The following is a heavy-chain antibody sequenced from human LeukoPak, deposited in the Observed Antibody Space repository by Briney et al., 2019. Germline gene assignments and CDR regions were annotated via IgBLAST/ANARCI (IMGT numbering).Heavy chain of an antibody. Sequence: PSETLSLTCAVSGYSINSGYYWGWIRQPPGQGLEWIGSIYNSGSTYYNPSLKSRVTISVDTSKNQFSLKLNSVTAADTAVYYCARQYCSGGSCYYFDYWGQGTLVTVSS. V-gene: IGHV4-38-2*01. D-gene: IGHD2-15*01. CDR3: ARQYCSGGSCYYFDY. CDR2: IYNSGST. CDR1: GYSINSGYY. J-gene: IGHJ4*02.